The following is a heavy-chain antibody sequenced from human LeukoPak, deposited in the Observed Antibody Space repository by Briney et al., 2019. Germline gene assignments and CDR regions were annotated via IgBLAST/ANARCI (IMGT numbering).Heavy chain of an antibody. D-gene: IGHD6-19*01. CDR3: ARVRAVAGTKAGLGY. V-gene: IGHV1-18*01. Sequence: ASVKVSCKASGYTFTSYGISWVRQAPGQGLEWMGWISAYNGNTNYAQKLQGRVTMTTDTSTSTAYMELSSLRSEDTAVYYCARVRAVAGTKAGLGYWGQGTLVTVSS. J-gene: IGHJ4*02. CDR1: GYTFTSYG. CDR2: ISAYNGNT.